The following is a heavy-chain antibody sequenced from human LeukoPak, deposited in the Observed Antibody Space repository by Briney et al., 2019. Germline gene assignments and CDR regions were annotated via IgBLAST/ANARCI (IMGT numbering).Heavy chain of an antibody. CDR3: ARGLDIVVVPAAMRGQDFDY. Sequence: GGSLRLSCAASGFTFSDYYMSWIRQAPGKGLEWVSYISSSGSTIYYADSVKGRFTISRDNAKNSLYLQMNSLRAEDTAMYYCARGLDIVVVPAAMRGQDFDYWGQGTLVTVSS. J-gene: IGHJ4*02. D-gene: IGHD2-2*01. CDR1: GFTFSDYY. CDR2: ISSSGSTI. V-gene: IGHV3-11*01.